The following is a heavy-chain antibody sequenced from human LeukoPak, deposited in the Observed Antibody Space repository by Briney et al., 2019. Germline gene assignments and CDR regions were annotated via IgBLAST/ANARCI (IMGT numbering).Heavy chain of an antibody. V-gene: IGHV1-8*01. D-gene: IGHD6-13*01. J-gene: IGHJ3*02. CDR3: ARVASSWYSAAFDI. Sequence: ASVKVSCKASGYTFTSYDINWARQATGQGLEWMGWMNPNSGNTGYAQKFQGRVTMTTDTSTSTAYMELRSLRSDDTAVYYCARVASSWYSAAFDIWGQGTMVTVSS. CDR2: MNPNSGNT. CDR1: GYTFTSYD.